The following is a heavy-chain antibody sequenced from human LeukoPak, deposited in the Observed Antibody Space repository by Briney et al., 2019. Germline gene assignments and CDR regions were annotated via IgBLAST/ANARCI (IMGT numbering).Heavy chain of an antibody. CDR3: ARRSTIAARFFDS. V-gene: IGHV5-51*01. CDR2: IYPGDSDT. CDR1: GYSFTTYW. J-gene: IGHJ4*02. D-gene: IGHD6-6*01. Sequence: GESLKISCKGSGYSFTTYWIAWVRQIPGKGLEWMGIIYPGDSDTIYSPSFRGQVTISVDRSFNAAYMQWSSLKASDTAMYYCARRSTIAARFFDSWGQGTLVTVSS.